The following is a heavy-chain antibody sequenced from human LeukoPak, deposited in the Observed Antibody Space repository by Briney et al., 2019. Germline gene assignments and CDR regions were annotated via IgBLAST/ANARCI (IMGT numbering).Heavy chain of an antibody. V-gene: IGHV4-39*02. Sequence: SETLSLTCTASGASISSSSHYWGWIRQPPGKGLEWIGSVYYRGGTYYNPSLKSRVTISVDTSKNHFSLKLSSVTAADTAVYYCAIRLVVTASREYFQLWGQGTLVTVSS. D-gene: IGHD2-21*02. CDR1: GASISSSSHY. CDR2: VYYRGGT. J-gene: IGHJ1*01. CDR3: AIRLVVTASREYFQL.